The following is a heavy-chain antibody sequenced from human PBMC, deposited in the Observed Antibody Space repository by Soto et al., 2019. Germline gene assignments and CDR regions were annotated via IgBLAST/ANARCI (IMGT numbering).Heavy chain of an antibody. V-gene: IGHV4-59*08. J-gene: IGHJ4*02. D-gene: IGHD3-10*01. CDR2: IYSSGST. CDR1: GGSISSYY. CDR3: ARRYGGGFDY. Sequence: SETLSLTCTVSGGSISSYYWSWIRQPPGKGLEWIGYIYSSGSTNYNPSLKSRVTISVDTSKNQFSLKLSSVTAADTAVYYCARRYGGGFDYWGQGTLVTVSS.